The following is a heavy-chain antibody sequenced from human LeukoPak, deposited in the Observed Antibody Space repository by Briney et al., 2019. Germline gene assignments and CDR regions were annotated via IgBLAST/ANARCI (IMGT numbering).Heavy chain of an antibody. V-gene: IGHV1-24*01. CDR2: FDPEDGET. CDR3: ATDREDILTGYYRFDY. CDR1: GYTLTELS. Sequence: ASVKVSCKVSGYTLTELSMHWVRQAPGKGHERRGGFDPEDGETIYAQKFQGRVTMTEDTSTDTAYMELSSLRSEDTAVYYCATDREDILTGYYRFDYWGQGTLVTVSS. J-gene: IGHJ4*02. D-gene: IGHD3-9*01.